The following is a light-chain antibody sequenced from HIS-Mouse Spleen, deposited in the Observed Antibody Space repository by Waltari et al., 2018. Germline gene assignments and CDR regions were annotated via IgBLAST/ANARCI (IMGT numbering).Light chain of an antibody. V-gene: IGKV3-11*01. CDR3: QQRSNWLT. CDR2: DAA. CDR1: QSVSSY. Sequence: EIVLTQSPATLSLSPGEGATLPCRASQSVSSYLAWYQQKPGQAPRPLIYDAANRTTGIPARFSGSGSGTEFTLTISSLEPEDFAVYYCQQRSNWLTFGGGTKVEIK. J-gene: IGKJ4*01.